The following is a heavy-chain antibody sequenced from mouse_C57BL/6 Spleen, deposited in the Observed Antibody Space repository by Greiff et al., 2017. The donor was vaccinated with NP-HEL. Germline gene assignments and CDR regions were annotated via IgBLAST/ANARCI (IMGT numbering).Heavy chain of an antibody. CDR2: INPNNGGT. CDR3: AREGVGTGFDY. D-gene: IGHD4-1*01. CDR1: GYTFTDYY. J-gene: IGHJ2*01. Sequence: VQLQQSGPELVKPGASVKISCKASGYTFTDYYMNWVKQSHGKSLEWIGDINPNNGGTSYNQKFKGKATLTVDKSSSTAYMELRSLTSEDSAVYYCAREGVGTGFDYWGQGTTLTVSS. V-gene: IGHV1-26*01.